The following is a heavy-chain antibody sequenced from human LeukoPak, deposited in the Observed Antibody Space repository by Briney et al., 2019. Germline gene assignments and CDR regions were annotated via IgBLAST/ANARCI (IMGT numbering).Heavy chain of an antibody. CDR1: GFTFSGSA. J-gene: IGHJ4*02. CDR3: TKAHYYYGSGSQYYFDY. D-gene: IGHD3-10*01. Sequence: PGGSLKLSCAASGFTFSGSAIHWVRQAPGKGLEWVSLISLDGIITYYADSVKGRFTISRDNSKNSLYLQMNRLRTEDTALYFCTKAHYYYGSGSQYYFDYWGQGTLVTVSS. V-gene: IGHV3-43D*03. CDR2: ISLDGIIT.